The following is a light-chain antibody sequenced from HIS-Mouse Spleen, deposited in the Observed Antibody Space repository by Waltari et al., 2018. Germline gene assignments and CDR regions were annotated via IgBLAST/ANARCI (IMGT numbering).Light chain of an antibody. CDR2: GAS. CDR1: QSVSSSY. Sequence: EIVLTQSPGTLSLSPGERATLSCRASQSVSSSYLAWVQQKPGQAPKLLIYGASSRATGIPDRFSGSGSGTDFTLTISRLEPEDFAVYYCQQYGSSPPYTFGQGTKLEIK. CDR3: QQYGSSPPYT. J-gene: IGKJ2*01. V-gene: IGKV3-20*01.